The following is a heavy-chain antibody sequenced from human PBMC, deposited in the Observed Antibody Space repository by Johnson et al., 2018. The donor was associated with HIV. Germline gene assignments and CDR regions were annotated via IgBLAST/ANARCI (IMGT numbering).Heavy chain of an antibody. V-gene: IGHV3-23*04. Sequence: VQLVESGGGVVRPGGSLRLSCAASGFTFNKYAMSWVRQAPRKGLVWVSAISGSGVRTYYADSVKGRFTISRDNSKNTLFLQMISLRAEETSVYYCAREGGGTVVLGDEGAFDIWGQGTMVTVSS. D-gene: IGHD3-10*01. CDR1: GFTFNKYA. CDR3: AREGGGTVVLGDEGAFDI. J-gene: IGHJ3*02. CDR2: ISGSGVRT.